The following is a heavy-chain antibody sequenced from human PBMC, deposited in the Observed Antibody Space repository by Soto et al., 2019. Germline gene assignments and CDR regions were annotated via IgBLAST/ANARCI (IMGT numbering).Heavy chain of an antibody. CDR1: GGTFSSYA. J-gene: IGHJ4*02. CDR3: ARVNYYDSSGYYGGVDY. D-gene: IGHD3-22*01. Sequence: QVQLVQSGAEVKKPGSSVKVSYKASGGTFSSYAISWVRQAPGQGLEWVGGIIPIFGTANYAQKFQGRVTITADESTSTAYMELSSLRSEDTAVYYCARVNYYDSSGYYGGVDYWGQGTLVTVSS. CDR2: IIPIFGTA. V-gene: IGHV1-69*01.